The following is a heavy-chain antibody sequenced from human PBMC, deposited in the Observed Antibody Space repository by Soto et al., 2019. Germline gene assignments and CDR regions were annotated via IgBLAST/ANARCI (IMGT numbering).Heavy chain of an antibody. CDR2: IYWNDDK. CDR1: GFSLSSSGVG. Sequence: QITLKESGPTLVKPTQTLTLTCTFSGFSLSSSGVGVGWIRQPPGKALEWLALIYWNDDKSYSPSLKSRLSITKDTSKNQVVLTMTNMDPVDTATYYCAHSGAYCSSDNCYRNWGQGTLVTVSS. CDR3: AHSGAYCSSDNCYRN. V-gene: IGHV2-5*01. D-gene: IGHD2-2*01. J-gene: IGHJ4*02.